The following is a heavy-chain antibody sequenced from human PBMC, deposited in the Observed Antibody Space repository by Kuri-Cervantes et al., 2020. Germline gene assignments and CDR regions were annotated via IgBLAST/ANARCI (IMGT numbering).Heavy chain of an antibody. Sequence: ETLSLTCAASGFTFSSYGMHWVRQAPGKGLEWVSSISSSSYIYYADSVKGRFTISRDNAKNSLYLQMNSLKTEDTAVYYCTTGGGLGYWGQGTLVTVSS. CDR3: TTGGGLGY. CDR2: ISSSSYI. D-gene: IGHD3-16*01. J-gene: IGHJ4*02. CDR1: GFTFSSYG. V-gene: IGHV3-21*03.